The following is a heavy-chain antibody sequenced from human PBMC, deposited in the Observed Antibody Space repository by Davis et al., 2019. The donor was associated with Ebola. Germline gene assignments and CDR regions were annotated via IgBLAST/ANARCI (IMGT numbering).Heavy chain of an antibody. V-gene: IGHV3-23*01. D-gene: IGHD6-19*01. CDR1: GFIFSSYV. J-gene: IGHJ4*02. Sequence: GGSLRLSCAASGFIFSSYVMSWVRQAPGKGLEWVSTLGTSADTYYADSVKGRFTISRDNSKNTLYLQMNGLRVEDTAVYYCARDTSTTGISVAGSLLVWGQGTLVTVSS. CDR3: ARDTSTTGISVAGSLLV. CDR2: LGTSADT.